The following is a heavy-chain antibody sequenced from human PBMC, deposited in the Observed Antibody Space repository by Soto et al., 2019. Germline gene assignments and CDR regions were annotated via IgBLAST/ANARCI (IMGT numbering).Heavy chain of an antibody. D-gene: IGHD1-26*01. CDR1: GGSLSRHGYY. CDR2: IYYSGTT. J-gene: IGHJ4*02. CDR3: ARHAGGVSQIDY. Sequence: LSLTCTVSGGSLSRHGYYWGWIRQPPGKGLEWIGTIYYSGTTFYNPSLKSRVTISVDTSKNQLSLKLSSVTAADTAVYYCARHAGGVSQIDYWGQGTLVTVSS. V-gene: IGHV4-39*01.